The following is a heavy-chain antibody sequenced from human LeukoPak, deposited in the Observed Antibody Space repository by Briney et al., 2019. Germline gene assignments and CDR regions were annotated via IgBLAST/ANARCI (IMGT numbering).Heavy chain of an antibody. Sequence: GGSLRLSCASSGFLFHKYPMHWARRASGKGLECISNIRYASDATIYADSVERRFTIRRDNAKNTLYLEIHTLIAEDTAVIYFVRDLNWAYDYWGQGTLVTVSS. CDR1: GFLFHKYP. CDR3: VRDLNWAYDY. CDR2: IRYASDAT. J-gene: IGHJ4*02. D-gene: IGHD3-16*01. V-gene: IGHV3-48*01.